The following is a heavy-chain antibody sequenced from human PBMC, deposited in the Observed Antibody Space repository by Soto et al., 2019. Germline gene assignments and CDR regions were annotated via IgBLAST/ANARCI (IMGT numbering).Heavy chain of an antibody. V-gene: IGHV4-59*01. J-gene: IGHJ5*02. CDR3: ARGILLTVEQGRIWFDP. CDR2: IYYSGST. CDR1: GGSISSYY. D-gene: IGHD4-17*01. Sequence: SETLSLTCTVSGGSISSYYWSWIRQPPGKGLEWIGYIYYSGSTNYNPSLKSRVTISVDTSKNQFSLKLSSVTAADTAVYYCARGILLTVEQGRIWFDPWGQGTLVTVSS.